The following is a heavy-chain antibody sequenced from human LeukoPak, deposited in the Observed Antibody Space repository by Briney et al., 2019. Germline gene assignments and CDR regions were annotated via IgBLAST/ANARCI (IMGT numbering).Heavy chain of an antibody. CDR2: IYYSGST. CDR3: ARATTVSMDV. CDR1: GGSISSYY. D-gene: IGHD4-17*01. V-gene: IGHV4-59*01. Sequence: PSETLSLTCTVSGGSISSYYWSRIRQPPGKGLEWIGYIYYSGSTNYNPSLKSRVTISVDTSKNQFSLKLSSVTAADTAVYYCARATTVSMDVWGQGTTVTVSS. J-gene: IGHJ6*02.